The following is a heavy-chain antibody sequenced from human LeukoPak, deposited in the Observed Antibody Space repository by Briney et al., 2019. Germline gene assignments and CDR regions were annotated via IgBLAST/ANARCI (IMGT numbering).Heavy chain of an antibody. CDR2: IIPILGIA. J-gene: IGHJ4*02. V-gene: IGHV1-69*04. Sequence: GASVKVSCKASGGTFSSYAISWVRQAPGQGLEWMGRIIPILGIANYAQKFQGRVTITADKSTSTAYMELSSLRSEDTAVYYCARAGTTSSSTPDYWGQGTLVTVSS. CDR3: ARAGTTSSSTPDY. D-gene: IGHD6-6*01. CDR1: GGTFSSYA.